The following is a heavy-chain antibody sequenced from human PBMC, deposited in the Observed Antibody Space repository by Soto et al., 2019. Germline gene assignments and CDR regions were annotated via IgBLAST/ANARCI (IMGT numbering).Heavy chain of an antibody. Sequence: ALVTLSCKASGYTFTSCGITCVRQAPGEGLEWMGWISAYNGNTNYAQKRQGRVTMTTDTSTSTAYMELRSLRSDDTAVYYCARVAVPAEDYYYYCRDGWGEGNTVSVSA. CDR2: ISAYNGNT. CDR3: ARVAVPAEDYYYYCRDG. CDR1: GYTFTSCG. J-gene: IGHJ6*04. V-gene: IGHV1-18*01. D-gene: IGHD2-2*01.